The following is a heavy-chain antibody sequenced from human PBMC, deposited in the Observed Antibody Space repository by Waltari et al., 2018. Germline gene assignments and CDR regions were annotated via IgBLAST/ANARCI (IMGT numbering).Heavy chain of an antibody. CDR3: ARGRNYYDSSGYSLDY. Sequence: QVQLQQWGAGLLKPSETLSLTCAVYGGSFSGYSWSWIRQPPGKGLEWIGEINHSGSTNYNPSLKSRVTISVDTSKNQFSLKLSSVTAADTAVYYCARGRNYYDSSGYSLDYWGQGTLVTVSS. CDR2: INHSGST. D-gene: IGHD3-22*01. V-gene: IGHV4-34*01. CDR1: GGSFSGYS. J-gene: IGHJ4*02.